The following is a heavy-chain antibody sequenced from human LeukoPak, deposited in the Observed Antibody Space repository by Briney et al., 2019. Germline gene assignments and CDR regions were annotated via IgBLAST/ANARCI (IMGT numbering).Heavy chain of an antibody. Sequence: GGSLRLSCPASGFTVSSIYMGWVRQAQGKGLDWFSVIYPDGRTYYTESVKGRFTISRDSSEDSLFLQMNSLRAEDTAVYYCATLKGWYGEGCFDCWGQGTLVTVSS. D-gene: IGHD3-10*01. V-gene: IGHV3-53*01. CDR3: ATLKGWYGEGCFDC. CDR2: IYPDGRT. CDR1: GFTVSSIY. J-gene: IGHJ4*02.